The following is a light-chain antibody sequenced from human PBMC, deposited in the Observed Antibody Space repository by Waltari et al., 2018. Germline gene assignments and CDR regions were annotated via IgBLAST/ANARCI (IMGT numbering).Light chain of an antibody. J-gene: IGLJ3*02. Sequence: QSALTQSAPVSGSPGPSITISCTGTSRDVGSYDLVPWYQQLPGRAPTLILFGVAKRPSGISDRFSGSKSGNTASLTISGLQSEDEAHYYCSSYTQSRTRVFGGGTKLTVL. CDR2: GVA. V-gene: IGLV2-23*02. CDR1: SRDVGSYDL. CDR3: SSYTQSRTRV.